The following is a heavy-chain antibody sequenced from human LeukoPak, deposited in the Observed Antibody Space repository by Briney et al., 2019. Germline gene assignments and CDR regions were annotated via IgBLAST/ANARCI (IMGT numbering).Heavy chain of an antibody. J-gene: IGHJ4*02. CDR1: GGSISSYY. V-gene: IGHV4-59*01. CDR3: ARESYSGSGYYFDY. Sequence: PSETLSLTCTVSGGSISSYYWSWIRQPPGKGLEWIGYIYYSGSTNYNPSLKSRVTISVDTSKNQFSLKLSSVTAADTAVYYCARESYSGSGYYFDYWGQGTLVTVSS. CDR2: IYYSGST. D-gene: IGHD6-13*01.